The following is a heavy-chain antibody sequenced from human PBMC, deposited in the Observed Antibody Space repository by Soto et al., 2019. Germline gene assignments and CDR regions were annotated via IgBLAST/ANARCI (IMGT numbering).Heavy chain of an antibody. CDR2: IIPILGIA. J-gene: IGHJ3*02. D-gene: IGHD5-12*01. CDR3: ARDRGDGYNNI. CDR1: GGNFSSYT. V-gene: IGHV1-69*08. Sequence: QVQLVQSGAEVKKPGSSVKVSCKASGGNFSSYTISWVRQAPGQGLEWMGRIIPILGIANYAQKFQGRVTITADKSTSTAYMELSSLRSEDTAVYYCARDRGDGYNNIWGQGTMVTVSS.